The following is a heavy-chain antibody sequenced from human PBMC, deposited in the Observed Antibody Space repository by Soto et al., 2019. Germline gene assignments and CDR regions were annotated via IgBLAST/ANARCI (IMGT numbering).Heavy chain of an antibody. CDR3: AKKALNDYDYVWGSYRPSHFDY. CDR2: ISGSGGST. J-gene: IGHJ4*02. CDR1: GFTFSSYA. V-gene: IGHV3-23*01. D-gene: IGHD3-16*02. Sequence: PGGSLRLSCAASGFTFSSYAMSWVRQAPGKGLEWVSAISGSGGSTYYADSVKGRFTISRDNSKNTLYLQMNSLRAEDTAVYYCAKKALNDYDYVWGSYRPSHFDYWGQGTLVTVSS.